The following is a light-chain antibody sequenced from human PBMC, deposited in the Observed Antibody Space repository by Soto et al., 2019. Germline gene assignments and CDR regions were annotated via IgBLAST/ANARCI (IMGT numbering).Light chain of an antibody. CDR1: QSVSSC. V-gene: IGKV3-11*01. Sequence: EILLTQYPATLSLSPGERATLSCRASQSVSSCLAWYQQKPGQAPRLLIYDASNRATGIPARFSGSGSGTDFTLTISSLEPEDFAVYYCQQRSNWPPITFGQGTRLEIK. CDR3: QQRSNWPPIT. J-gene: IGKJ5*01. CDR2: DAS.